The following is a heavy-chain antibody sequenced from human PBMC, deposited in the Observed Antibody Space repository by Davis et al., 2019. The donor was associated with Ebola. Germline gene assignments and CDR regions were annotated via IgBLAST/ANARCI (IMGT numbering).Heavy chain of an antibody. V-gene: IGHV1-69*13. CDR2: IIPIFDTP. CDR3: ARDFDGGNYYFDY. D-gene: IGHD3-9*01. J-gene: IGHJ4*02. Sequence: SSVTVSCKTSRGSFSSHPISWVRQAPRQGLEWMGGIIPIFDTPHYAQKFQGRITITADASTSTAYMELSSLRSEDTATYFCARDFDGGNYYFDYWDPGTPVTVSS. CDR1: RGSFSSHP.